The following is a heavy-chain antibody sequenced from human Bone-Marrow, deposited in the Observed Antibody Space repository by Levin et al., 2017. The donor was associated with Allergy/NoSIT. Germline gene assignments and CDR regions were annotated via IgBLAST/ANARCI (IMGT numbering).Heavy chain of an antibody. D-gene: IGHD2-15*01. Sequence: GESLKISCAGSGFTVHNYAIHWVRQAPGRGPEWVSSISGSGTAKDYADSVKGRFTISRDNSKNTIYMEMTSLRVDDTALYYCAKSKMGCSGATCYSAFDSWGQATQVTVSS. V-gene: IGHV3-23*01. CDR3: AKSKMGCSGATCYSAFDS. CDR1: GFTVHNYA. J-gene: IGHJ4*02. CDR2: ISGSGTAK.